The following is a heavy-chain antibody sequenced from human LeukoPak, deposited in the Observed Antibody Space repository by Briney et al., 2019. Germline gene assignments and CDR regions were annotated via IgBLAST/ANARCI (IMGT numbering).Heavy chain of an antibody. CDR3: AELGITMIGGV. CDR1: GFTFDDYA. Sequence: PGRSLRLSCAASGFTFDDYAMHWVRQAPGKGLEWVSYICSSGSTIYYADSVKGRFTISRDNAKNSLYLQMNSLRAEDTAVYYCAELGITMIGGVWGKGTTVTISS. D-gene: IGHD3-10*02. V-gene: IGHV3-48*03. CDR2: ICSSGSTI. J-gene: IGHJ6*04.